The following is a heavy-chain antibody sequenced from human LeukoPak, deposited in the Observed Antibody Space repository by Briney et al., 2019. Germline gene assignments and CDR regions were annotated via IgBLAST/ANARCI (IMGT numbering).Heavy chain of an antibody. V-gene: IGHV3-30*18. CDR2: ISYDGSNK. D-gene: IGHD6-19*01. Sequence: GGSLRLSCAASGFTFSSYGMHWVRQAPGKGLEWVAVISYDGSNKYYADSVKGRFTISRDNSKNTLYLQMNSLGAEDTAVYYCAKWETAVAYYYYGMDVWGQGTTVTVSS. J-gene: IGHJ6*02. CDR3: AKWETAVAYYYYGMDV. CDR1: GFTFSSYG.